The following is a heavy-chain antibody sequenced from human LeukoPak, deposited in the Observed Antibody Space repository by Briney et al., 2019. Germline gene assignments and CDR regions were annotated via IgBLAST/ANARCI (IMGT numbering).Heavy chain of an antibody. J-gene: IGHJ3*01. CDR2: ISTRGSTT. Sequence: GGSLRLSCVVSGFTFSSYELNWVRQAPGKGLEWVSYISTRGSTTYYADSVKGRFTISRDNAKMSLYLQMNSLRVEDTAIYYCGRDPRGSDVWGQGTLVTVSS. V-gene: IGHV3-48*03. CDR1: GFTFSSYE. CDR3: GRDPRGSDV.